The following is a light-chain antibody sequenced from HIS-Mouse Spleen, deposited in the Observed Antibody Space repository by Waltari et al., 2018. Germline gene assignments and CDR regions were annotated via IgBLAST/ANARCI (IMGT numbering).Light chain of an antibody. CDR1: SSDVGCYNL. V-gene: IGLV2-23*01. CDR2: EGS. Sequence: QSALTQPAPVSGSPAQSITIPCTGTSSDVGCYNLFSWYQQPPGNAPKLMIYEGSNRPSGVSNSFSGSKSGNTASLTISGLQAEDEADYYCCSYAGSSTWVFGGGTKLTVL. CDR3: CSYAGSSTWV. J-gene: IGLJ3*02.